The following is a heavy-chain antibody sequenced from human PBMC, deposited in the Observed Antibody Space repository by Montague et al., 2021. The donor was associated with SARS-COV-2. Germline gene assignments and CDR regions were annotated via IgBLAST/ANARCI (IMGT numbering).Heavy chain of an antibody. D-gene: IGHD6-19*01. CDR1: GGSISSGSYY. Sequence: ILSLTCTVSGGSISSGSYYWSWIRQPAGKGLEWIGRISISGSTNYNPSLKSRVTISVDTSKNQFSLKLSSVTAADTAAYYCARDIAVAGLFDYWGQGTLVTVSS. CDR2: ISISGST. CDR3: ARDIAVAGLFDY. J-gene: IGHJ4*02. V-gene: IGHV4-61*02.